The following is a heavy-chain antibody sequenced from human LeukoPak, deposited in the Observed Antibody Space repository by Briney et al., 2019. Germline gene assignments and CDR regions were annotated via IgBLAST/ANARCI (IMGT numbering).Heavy chain of an antibody. D-gene: IGHD6-19*01. J-gene: IGHJ5*02. CDR1: GGSISSGGYY. CDR2: IYYSGST. V-gene: IGHV4-31*03. CDR3: AREYSSGWNNWFDP. Sequence: SETLSLTCTVSGGSISSGGYYRSWIRQHPGKGLEWIGYIYYSGSTYYNPSLKSRVTISVDTSKNQFSLKLSSVTAADTAVYYCAREYSSGWNNWFDPWGQGTLVTVSS.